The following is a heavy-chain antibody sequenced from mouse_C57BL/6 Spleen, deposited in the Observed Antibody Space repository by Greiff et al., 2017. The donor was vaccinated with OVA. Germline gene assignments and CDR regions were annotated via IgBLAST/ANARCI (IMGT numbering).Heavy chain of an antibody. CDR3: ARDYYGSSYYYAMDY. Sequence: EVQRVESGGGLVKPGGSLKLSCAASGFTFSDYGMHWVRQAPEKGLEWVAYISSGSSTIYYADTVKGRFTISRENAKNTLFLQMTSLRSEDTAMYYCARDYYGSSYYYAMDYWGQGTSVTVSS. V-gene: IGHV5-17*01. CDR2: ISSGSSTI. CDR1: GFTFSDYG. D-gene: IGHD1-1*01. J-gene: IGHJ4*01.